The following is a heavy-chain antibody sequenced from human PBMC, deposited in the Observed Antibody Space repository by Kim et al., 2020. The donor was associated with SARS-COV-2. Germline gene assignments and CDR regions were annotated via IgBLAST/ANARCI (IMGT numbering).Heavy chain of an antibody. D-gene: IGHD3-10*01. CDR3: ARESRGAYYFYAFDI. V-gene: IGHV3-21*01. J-gene: IGHJ3*02. CDR1: GFTFSSYS. CDR2: ISSSSSYI. Sequence: GGSLRLSCAASGFTFSSYSMNWVRQAPGKGLEWVSSISSSSSYIYYADSVKGRFTISRDNAKNSLYLQMNSLRAEDTAVYYCARESRGAYYFYAFDIWGQGTMVTVSS.